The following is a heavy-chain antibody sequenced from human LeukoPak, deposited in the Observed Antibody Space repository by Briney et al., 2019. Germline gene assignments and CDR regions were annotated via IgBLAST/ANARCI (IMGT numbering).Heavy chain of an antibody. CDR2: IYYSGST. J-gene: IGHJ4*02. D-gene: IGHD4-23*01. CDR1: GGSIRNYF. V-gene: IGHV4-59*01. CDR3: ARGYYGGNQLFDY. Sequence: SETLSLTCTVSGGSIRNYFWSWIRQPPGKGLEWIGYIYYSGSTNYNPSLKSRITISVDTSKNQFSLKLSSVTAADTAVYYCARGYYGGNQLFDYWGQGALVTVSS.